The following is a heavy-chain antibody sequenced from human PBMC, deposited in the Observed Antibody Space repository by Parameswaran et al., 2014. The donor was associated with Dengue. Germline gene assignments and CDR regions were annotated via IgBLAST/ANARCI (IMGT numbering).Heavy chain of an antibody. CDR2: ISASGGGT. CDR3: AKVRCSTNCQTPLDAFDI. Sequence: VRQMPGKGLEWVSAISASGGGTYYADSVKGRFTISRDNSNNTLYLRMNSLRAEDTAVYYCAKVRCSTNCQTPLDAFDIWGQGTMVTVSS. V-gene: IGHV3-23*01. D-gene: IGHD2-2*01. J-gene: IGHJ3*02.